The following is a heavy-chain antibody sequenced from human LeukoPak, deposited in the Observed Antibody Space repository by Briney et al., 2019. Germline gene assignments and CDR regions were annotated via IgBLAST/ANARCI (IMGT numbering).Heavy chain of an antibody. CDR2: ISSSSSYI. CDR1: GFTFSSYS. J-gene: IGHJ3*02. Sequence: GGSLRLSCAASGFTFSSYSMNWVRQAPGKGLEWVSCISSSSSYIYYADSVKGGFTISRDNAKNSLYLQMNSLRAEDTAVYYCVRDGSTSSNAFDIWSQGTMVTVSS. CDR3: VRDGSTSSNAFDI. D-gene: IGHD2-2*01. V-gene: IGHV3-21*06.